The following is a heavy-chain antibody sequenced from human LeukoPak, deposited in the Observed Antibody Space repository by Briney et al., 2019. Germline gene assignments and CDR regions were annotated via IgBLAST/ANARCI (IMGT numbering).Heavy chain of an antibody. CDR3: ARGRSYYDSSGYYSLIDY. CDR1: GGSFSGYS. V-gene: IGHV4-34*01. D-gene: IGHD3-22*01. CDR2: IFHSGSS. J-gene: IGHJ4*02. Sequence: SETLSLTCAVYGGSFSGYSWSWIRQPPGKGLEWIGYIFHSGSSHYNPSLKSRVTTSVDRSKNQFSLKLSSVTAADTAVYYCARGRSYYDSSGYYSLIDYWGQGTLVTVSS.